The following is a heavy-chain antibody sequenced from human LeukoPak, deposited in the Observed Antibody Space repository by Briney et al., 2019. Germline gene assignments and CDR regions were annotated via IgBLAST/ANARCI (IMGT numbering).Heavy chain of an antibody. D-gene: IGHD5-18*01. CDR1: VGSTSSHY. J-gene: IGHJ6*03. Sequence: SETLSLTATVSVGSTSSHYWGWIRQPPGKGREWMGFIFYSGSTNYNPSLKSRVTISVDTSKNQFSLKLSSVTAADTAVYYCARDRHPGYSYGPPDYYYMDVWGKGTTVTVSS. V-gene: IGHV4-59*11. CDR2: IFYSGST. CDR3: ARDRHPGYSYGPPDYYYMDV.